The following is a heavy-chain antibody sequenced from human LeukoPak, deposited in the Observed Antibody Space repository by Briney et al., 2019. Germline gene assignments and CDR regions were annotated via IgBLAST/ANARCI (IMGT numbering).Heavy chain of an antibody. D-gene: IGHD3-16*01. J-gene: IGHJ4*02. CDR3: ASGRWGGELWNY. CDR2: IYSGGST. V-gene: IGHV3-66*01. Sequence: GGSLRLSCAASGFTFGSYSMNWVRQAPGKGLEWVSVIYSGGSTYYADSVKGRFTISRDNSKNTLYLQMNSLSAEDTAVYYCASGRWGGELWNYWGQGTLVTISS. CDR1: GFTFGSYS.